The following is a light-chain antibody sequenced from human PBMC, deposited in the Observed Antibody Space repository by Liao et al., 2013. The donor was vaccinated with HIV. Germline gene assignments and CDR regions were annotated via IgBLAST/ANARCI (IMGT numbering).Light chain of an antibody. Sequence: SYELTQPPSVSVSPGQTASITCSGDNLGDTVASWYQQKPGQSPVLVIYEDKKRPSGIPERFSGSNSGNTATLTISGTQAMDEADYYCQAWDSNEVIFGGGTKLSVL. J-gene: IGLJ2*01. CDR1: NLGDTV. CDR2: EDK. CDR3: QAWDSNEVI. V-gene: IGLV3-1*01.